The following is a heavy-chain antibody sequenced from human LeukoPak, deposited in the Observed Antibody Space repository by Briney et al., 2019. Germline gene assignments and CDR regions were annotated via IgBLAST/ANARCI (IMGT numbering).Heavy chain of an antibody. CDR1: GFTFDDYG. CDR2: IDRNGDST. CDR3: AKDSSSYYYGMDV. V-gene: IGHV3-20*04. Sequence: GGSLRLSCAASGFTFDDYGMSWVRQAPGKGLEWVSGIDRNGDSTGYADSVEGRFTISRDNAKNSLYLQMDSLRAEDTALYYCAKDSSSYYYGMDVWGQGTTVTVSS. D-gene: IGHD6-13*01. J-gene: IGHJ6*02.